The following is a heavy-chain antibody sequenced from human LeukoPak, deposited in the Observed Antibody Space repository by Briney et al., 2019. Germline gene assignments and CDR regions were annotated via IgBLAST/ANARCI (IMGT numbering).Heavy chain of an antibody. Sequence: GGSLRLSCAASGFTFSSYAMSWVRQAPGKGLEWVSAISGSGGSTYYADSVKGRFTISRDNSRDTLYLQMNSLRAEDTAVYYCAKKGYSGYDPFDYWGQGTLVTVSS. J-gene: IGHJ4*02. CDR1: GFTFSSYA. CDR3: AKKGYSGYDPFDY. D-gene: IGHD5-12*01. V-gene: IGHV3-23*01. CDR2: ISGSGGST.